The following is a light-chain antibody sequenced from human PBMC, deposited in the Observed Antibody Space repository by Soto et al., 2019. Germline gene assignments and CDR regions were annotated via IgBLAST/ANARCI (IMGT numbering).Light chain of an antibody. CDR2: EGS. CDR1: SSDVGSYNL. J-gene: IGLJ1*01. V-gene: IGLV2-23*01. Sequence: QSALTQPASVSGSPGQSITISCTGTSSDVGSYNLVSWYQQHPGKAPKLMIYEGSKRPSGVSNRFSGSKSGNTASLTISGLQAEDEADYYCCSYAGSSTLYVFXTGAKVTVL. CDR3: CSYAGSSTLYV.